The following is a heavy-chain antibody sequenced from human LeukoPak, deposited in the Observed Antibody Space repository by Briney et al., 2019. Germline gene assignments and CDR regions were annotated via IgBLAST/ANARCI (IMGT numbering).Heavy chain of an antibody. D-gene: IGHD2-2*01. J-gene: IGHJ6*03. CDR3: ARGNIVVVPAAHYYMDV. V-gene: IGHV1-18*01. CDR1: GYTFTSYG. Sequence: ASVKVSCKASGYTFTSYGISWVRQAPGQGLEWMGWISAYNGNTNYAQKLQGRVTMTTDTSTSTAYMELRSLRSDDTAVYYCARGNIVVVPAAHYYMDVWGKGTTVTVSS. CDR2: ISAYNGNT.